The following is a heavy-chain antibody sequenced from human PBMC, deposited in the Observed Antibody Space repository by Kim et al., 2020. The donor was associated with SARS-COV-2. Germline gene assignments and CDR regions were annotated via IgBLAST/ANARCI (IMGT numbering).Heavy chain of an antibody. Sequence: GESLKISCKTSGYTFTSYWINWVRQMPGKGLEWMGRIDPSDSYINYSPSFQGHVTISADKSIKTAYLQWSSLEASDTAMYYCARGSSWYYTPPEYFHHWGQGTLVTVSS. CDR3: ARGSSWYYTPPEYFHH. D-gene: IGHD6-13*01. CDR1: GYTFTSYW. J-gene: IGHJ1*01. CDR2: IDPSDSYI. V-gene: IGHV5-10-1*01.